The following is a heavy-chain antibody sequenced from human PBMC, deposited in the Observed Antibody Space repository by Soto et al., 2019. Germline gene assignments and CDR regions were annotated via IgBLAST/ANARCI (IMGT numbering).Heavy chain of an antibody. CDR2: ISGSGGST. CDR3: AKDRAGR. Sequence: GSLSLSCAASGVTFSSYPLSWVRQDPGKGLEWVSAISGSGGSTYYADSVKGRFTISRDNSKNTLYLQMNSLSAADTAVYYCAKDRAGRRGQGTMVTVPS. D-gene: IGHD1-26*01. J-gene: IGHJ3*01. CDR1: GVTFSSYP. V-gene: IGHV3-23*01.